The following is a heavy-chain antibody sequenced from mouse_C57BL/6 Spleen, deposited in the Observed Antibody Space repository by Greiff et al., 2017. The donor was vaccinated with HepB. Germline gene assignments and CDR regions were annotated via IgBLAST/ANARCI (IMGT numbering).Heavy chain of an antibody. D-gene: IGHD1-1*01. CDR3: ARPGNYGSSPFAY. CDR2: IYPGSGST. Sequence: QVQLQQSGAELVKPGASVKMSCKASGYTFTSYWITWVKQRPGQGLEWIGDIYPGSGSTNYNEKFKSKATLTVDTSSSTAYMQLSSLTSEDSAVYYCARPGNYGSSPFAYWGQGTLVTVSA. J-gene: IGHJ3*01. V-gene: IGHV1-55*01. CDR1: GYTFTSYW.